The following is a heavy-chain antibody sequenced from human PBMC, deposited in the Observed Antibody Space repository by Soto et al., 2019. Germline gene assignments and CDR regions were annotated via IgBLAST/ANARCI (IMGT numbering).Heavy chain of an antibody. CDR1: GFSLSTSGVA. D-gene: IGHD4-4*01. V-gene: IGHV2-5*02. Sequence: QITLKESGPELVNPTQTLTLTCTFSGFSLSTSGVAVGWIRQPPGKALEWLSLIYWDDDKRYSPSLKSRLTITKDTSKIQVVLTMTNMDPVDTATYYCVHQEWNNNNFYFDLWGRGTLVTVSS. CDR3: VHQEWNNNNFYFDL. CDR2: IYWDDDK. J-gene: IGHJ2*01.